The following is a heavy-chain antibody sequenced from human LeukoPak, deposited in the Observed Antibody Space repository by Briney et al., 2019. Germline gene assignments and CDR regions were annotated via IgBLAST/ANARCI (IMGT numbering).Heavy chain of an antibody. D-gene: IGHD4-23*01. CDR1: GDSISSGDYY. J-gene: IGHJ4*02. CDR2: IYYSGST. CDR3: ARTFNTVDYYFDY. Sequence: SETLSLTCTVSGDSISSGDYYWSWIRQPPGKGLEWIGYIYYSGSTYYNPSLKSRVTISVDTSKNQFSLKLSSVTAADTAVYYCARTFNTVDYYFDYWGQGTLVTVSS. V-gene: IGHV4-30-4*01.